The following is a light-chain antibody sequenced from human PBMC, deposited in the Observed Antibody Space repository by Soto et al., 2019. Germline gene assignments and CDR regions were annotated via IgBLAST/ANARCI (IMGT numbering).Light chain of an antibody. CDR2: EGS. CDR1: SSGVGSYNL. J-gene: IGLJ2*01. CDR3: CSYAGSSIVV. V-gene: IGLV2-23*01. Sequence: QSALTQPASVSGSPGQSITISCTGTSSGVGSYNLVSWYQQHPGKAPKLMIYEGSKRPSGVSNRFSGSKSGNTASLTISGLQAEDEADYYCCSYAGSSIVVFGGGTQLTVL.